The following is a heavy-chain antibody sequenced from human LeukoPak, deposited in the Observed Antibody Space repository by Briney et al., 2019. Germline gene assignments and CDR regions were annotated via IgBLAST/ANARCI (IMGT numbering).Heavy chain of an antibody. D-gene: IGHD4-17*01. CDR1: GGTFSSYA. V-gene: IGHV1-69*04. Sequence: GASVKVSCKASGGTFSSYAISWVRQAPGQGLEWMGRIIPILGIANYAQKFQGRVTITADKSTSTAYMGLSSLRSEDTAVYYCARQTVGYYFDYWGQGTLVTVSS. J-gene: IGHJ4*02. CDR2: IIPILGIA. CDR3: ARQTVGYYFDY.